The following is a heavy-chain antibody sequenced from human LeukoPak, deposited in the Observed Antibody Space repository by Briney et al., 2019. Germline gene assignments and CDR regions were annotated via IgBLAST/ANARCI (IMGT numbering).Heavy chain of an antibody. J-gene: IGHJ6*03. D-gene: IGHD1-26*01. Sequence: ASVKLSCKASGYTFTSYDINWVRQATGQGLEWMGWMNPNSGNTGYAQKFQGRVTITRNTSISTAYMELSSLRSEDTAVYYCARGLEWELPRNYYYMDVWGKGTTVTVSS. V-gene: IGHV1-8*03. CDR2: MNPNSGNT. CDR1: GYTFTSYD. CDR3: ARGLEWELPRNYYYMDV.